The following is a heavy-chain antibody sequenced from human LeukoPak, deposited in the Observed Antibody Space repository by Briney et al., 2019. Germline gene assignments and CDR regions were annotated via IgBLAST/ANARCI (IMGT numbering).Heavy chain of an antibody. CDR2: INPSGGST. CDR1: GYPFTSYY. Sequence: ASVKVSCKASGYPFTSYYIHWVRQAPGQGLEWMGIINPSGGSTNYAQKFQGRVTMTRDTSTSTLYMELSSLRLEDTALYYCATIEYWGQGTLVTVSS. CDR3: ATIEY. J-gene: IGHJ4*02. V-gene: IGHV1-46*01.